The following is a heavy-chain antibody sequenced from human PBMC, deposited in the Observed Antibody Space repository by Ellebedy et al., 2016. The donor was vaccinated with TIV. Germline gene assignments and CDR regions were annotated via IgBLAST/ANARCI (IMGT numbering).Heavy chain of an antibody. V-gene: IGHV3-23*01. CDR1: RFTFSSYA. Sequence: GGSLRLSCAASRFTFSSYAMSWVRQAPGKGLEWVSGISGSGDSTYYADSVKGRFTISRDNSKSTLYLQMNSLRAEDTAVYYCARDKIEGPTHYDYWGQGILVTVSS. CDR2: ISGSGDST. J-gene: IGHJ4*02. D-gene: IGHD1-26*01. CDR3: ARDKIEGPTHYDY.